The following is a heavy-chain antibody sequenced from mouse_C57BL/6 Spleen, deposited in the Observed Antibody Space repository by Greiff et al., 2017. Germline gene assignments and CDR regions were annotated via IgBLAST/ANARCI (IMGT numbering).Heavy chain of an antibody. CDR3: ARGEGDCDC. J-gene: IGHJ2*01. D-gene: IGHD2-13*01. Sequence: VQLQESGPELVKPGASVKISCKASGYAFSSSWLNWVKQRPGKGLEWIGRIYPGDGDTNYNGKIKGKATLTADKSSSTAYMPLSSLTSEDSTVYFCARGEGDCDCRGKSATL. CDR1: GYAFSSSW. V-gene: IGHV1-82*01. CDR2: IYPGDGDT.